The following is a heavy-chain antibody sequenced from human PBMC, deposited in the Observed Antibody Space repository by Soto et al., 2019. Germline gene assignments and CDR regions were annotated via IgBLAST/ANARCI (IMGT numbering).Heavy chain of an antibody. D-gene: IGHD6-6*01. CDR2: IYYSGST. V-gene: IGHV4-39*01. Sequence: SETLSLTCTVSGGSISSSSYYWGWIRQPPGKGLEWIGSIYYSGSTYYNPSLKSRVTISVDTSKNQFSLKLSSVTAADTAVYYCARSSIAARRLHPRVLDYWGQGTLVTVSS. CDR1: GGSISSSSYY. CDR3: ARSSIAARRLHPRVLDY. J-gene: IGHJ4*02.